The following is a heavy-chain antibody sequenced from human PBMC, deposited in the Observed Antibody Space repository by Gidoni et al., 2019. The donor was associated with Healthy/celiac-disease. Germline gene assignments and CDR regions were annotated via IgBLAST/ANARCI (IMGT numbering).Heavy chain of an antibody. D-gene: IGHD5-12*01. CDR1: GFPFSSYS. Sequence: EVQLVDSGGGLVKPGGSLRLSCAASGFPFSSYSMNWVRQAPGKGLEWVSSISSSSSYIYYADSVKGRFTISRDNAKNSLYLQMNSLRAEDTAVYYCAGGWERWLQFEDYWGQGTLVTVSS. CDR2: ISSSSSYI. CDR3: AGGWERWLQFEDY. V-gene: IGHV3-21*01. J-gene: IGHJ4*02.